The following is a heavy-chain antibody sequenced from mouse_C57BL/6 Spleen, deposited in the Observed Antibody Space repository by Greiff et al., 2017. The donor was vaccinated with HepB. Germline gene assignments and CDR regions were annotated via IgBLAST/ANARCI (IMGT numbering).Heavy chain of an antibody. CDR1: GYAFSSSW. CDR2: IYPGDGDT. Sequence: QVQLQQSGPELVKPGASVKIPCKASGYAFSSSWMNWVKQRPGKGLEWIGRIYPGDGDTNYNGKFKGKATLTADKSSSTAYMQLSSLTSEDSAVYFCASTPFAYWGQGTLVTVSA. J-gene: IGHJ3*01. CDR3: ASTPFAY. V-gene: IGHV1-82*01.